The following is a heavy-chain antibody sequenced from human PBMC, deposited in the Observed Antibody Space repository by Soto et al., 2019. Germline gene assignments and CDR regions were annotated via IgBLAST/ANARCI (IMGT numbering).Heavy chain of an antibody. V-gene: IGHV4-4*02. Sequence: PSETLSLTCAVSGGSISSSNWWSCVRQPPGKGLEWIGEIYHSGSTNYNPSLKSRVTTSVDKSKNQFSLKLSSVTAADTAVYYCARDRAGISYWGRQNWFDPWGQGTLVTVSS. CDR3: ARDRAGISYWGRQNWFDP. CDR2: IYHSGST. CDR1: GGSISSSNW. J-gene: IGHJ5*02. D-gene: IGHD6-13*01.